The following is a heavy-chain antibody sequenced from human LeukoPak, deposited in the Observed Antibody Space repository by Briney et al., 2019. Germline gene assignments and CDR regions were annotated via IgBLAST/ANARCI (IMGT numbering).Heavy chain of an antibody. D-gene: IGHD7-27*01. CDR3: ARDHPSHYYGMDV. CDR2: IHSDGSTT. V-gene: IGHV3-74*01. CDR1: GFTFSSYW. J-gene: IGHJ6*02. Sequence: TGGSLRLSCAASGFTFSSYWMHWVRQAPGKGLVWVSHIHSDGSTTSYADSAKGRFTISRDNAKNTLYLQMNSLRAEDTAVYYCARDHPSHYYGMDVWGQGTTVTVSS.